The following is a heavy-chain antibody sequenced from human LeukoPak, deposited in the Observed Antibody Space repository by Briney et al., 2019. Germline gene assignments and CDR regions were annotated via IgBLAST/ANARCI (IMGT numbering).Heavy chain of an antibody. CDR3: ARDYAVGATPYYYYYGMDV. CDR2: ISSSSSSYI. V-gene: IGHV3-21*01. J-gene: IGHJ6*02. D-gene: IGHD1-26*01. Sequence: KTGGSLRLSCAASGFTFSSYSMNWVRQAPGKGLEWVSSISSSSSSYIYYADSVKGRFTISRDNAENSLYLQMNSLRAEDSAVYYCARDYAVGATPYYYYYGMDVWGQGTTVTVSS. CDR1: GFTFSSYS.